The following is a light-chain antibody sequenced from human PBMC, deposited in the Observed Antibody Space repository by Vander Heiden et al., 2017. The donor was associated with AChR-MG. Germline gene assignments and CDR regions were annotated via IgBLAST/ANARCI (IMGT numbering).Light chain of an antibody. CDR1: HSVTGS. CDR3: QQYHSWPLT. V-gene: IGKV3-11*01. J-gene: IGKJ1*01. Sequence: IVLTQSAATLAVSPGEVATLSCRASHSVTGSFAWYQQKPGQSPRLLIHGTYARAAGVPDRFVGRGSGTDFTLTICSLEPEDVAVFYCQQYHSWPLTFGQGT. CDR2: GTY.